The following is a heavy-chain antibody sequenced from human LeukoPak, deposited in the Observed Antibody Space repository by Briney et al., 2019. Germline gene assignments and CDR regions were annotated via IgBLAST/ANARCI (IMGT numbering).Heavy chain of an antibody. J-gene: IGHJ4*02. CDR1: GYTFTSYG. Sequence: ASVKVSCKASGYTFTSYGISWVRQPPGQGLEWMGWISAYNGNTNYAQKLQGRVTMTTDTSTRTAYMELRSLRSDDTAVYYCARGSYVWGSYRPEATFDFDYWGQGTLVTVSS. V-gene: IGHV1-18*01. CDR2: ISAYNGNT. D-gene: IGHD3-16*02. CDR3: ARGSYVWGSYRPEATFDFDY.